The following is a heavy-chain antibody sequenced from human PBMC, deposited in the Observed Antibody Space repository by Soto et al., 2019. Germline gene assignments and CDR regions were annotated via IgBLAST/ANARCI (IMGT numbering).Heavy chain of an antibody. CDR3: ARDRDSEWLST. CDR1: GYTFSTYG. J-gene: IGHJ5*02. CDR2: IRVYNGKT. V-gene: IGHV1-18*01. D-gene: IGHD3-3*01. Sequence: QVHLVQSGAEVKEPGASVKVSCKASGYTFSTYGFSWVRQAPGQRLEWLGWIRVYNGKTEYAQKVQGRVTMTTDTSTSTAYMELRSLRTDDTAVYYCARDRDSEWLSTWGPGTLVTVSS.